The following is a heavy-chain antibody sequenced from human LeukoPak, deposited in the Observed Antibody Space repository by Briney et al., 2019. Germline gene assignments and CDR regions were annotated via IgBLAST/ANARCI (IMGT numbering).Heavy chain of an antibody. Sequence: AASVKVSCKASGGTFSSYAISWVRQAPGQGLEWMGGIIPIFGTANYAQKFQGRVTITADESTSTAYMELSSLRSEDTAVYYCARGGLMWTTNPRYYFDYWGQGTLVTVSS. D-gene: IGHD3/OR15-3a*01. CDR1: GGTFSSYA. J-gene: IGHJ4*02. CDR3: ARGGLMWTTNPRYYFDY. V-gene: IGHV1-69*13. CDR2: IIPIFGTA.